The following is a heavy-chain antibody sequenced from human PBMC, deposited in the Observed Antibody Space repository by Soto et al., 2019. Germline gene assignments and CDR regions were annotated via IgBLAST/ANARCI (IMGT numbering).Heavy chain of an antibody. CDR2: IYYSGNT. CDR1: GVSISDTSYY. D-gene: IGHD3-16*01. CDR3: ARHGSF. Sequence: KASETLSLTCTVSGVSISDTSYYWGWIRQPPGKRLEWIGSIYYSGNTYHNPSLKSRLTISVDSSKNQFSLNMTSVTAADTAVYYCARHGSFWGQGTLVTVSS. J-gene: IGHJ4*02. V-gene: IGHV4-39*01.